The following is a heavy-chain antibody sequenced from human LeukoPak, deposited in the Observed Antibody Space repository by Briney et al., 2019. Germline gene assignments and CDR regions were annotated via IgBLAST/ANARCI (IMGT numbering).Heavy chain of an antibody. D-gene: IGHD3-22*01. CDR1: GYFISSGYY. Sequence: SETLSLTCTVSGYFISSGYYWGWIRQPPGKGLEWIGSIYHGGSPCYKPSLKSRVTISVDTSMNRFSLKLNSVTAADTAVYYCARDLYYYDSSAYPPTWFDPWGQGILVTVSS. CDR2: IYHGGSP. CDR3: ARDLYYYDSSAYPPTWFDP. J-gene: IGHJ5*02. V-gene: IGHV4-38-2*02.